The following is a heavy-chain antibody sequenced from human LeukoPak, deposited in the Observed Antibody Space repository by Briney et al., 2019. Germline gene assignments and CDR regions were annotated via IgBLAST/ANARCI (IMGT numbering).Heavy chain of an antibody. Sequence: GVSVQVSCKTSGYSFTNYYAHWVRQAPGQGLEWMGIINPSGNSTRYAQIFQDRITMTRDTSTSTVYMELSSLRSEDTAVYYCARGYSSGYRIDYWGQGTLVTVSS. J-gene: IGHJ4*02. CDR2: INPSGNST. CDR1: GYSFTNYY. CDR3: ARGYSSGYRIDY. D-gene: IGHD6-19*01. V-gene: IGHV1-46*01.